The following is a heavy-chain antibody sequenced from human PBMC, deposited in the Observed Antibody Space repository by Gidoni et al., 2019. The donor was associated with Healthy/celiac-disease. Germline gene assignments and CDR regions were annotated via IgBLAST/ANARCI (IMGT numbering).Heavy chain of an antibody. CDR1: GGSISSSSYY. Sequence: GGSISSSSYYWGWIRQPPGKGLEWIGSIYYSGSTYYNPSLKSRVTISVDTSKNQFSLKLSSVTAADTAVYYCARQEGSGGVYDILRLGSGSYFDYWGQGTLVTVSS. CDR3: ARQEGSGGVYDILRLGSGSYFDY. V-gene: IGHV4-39*01. D-gene: IGHD3-9*01. J-gene: IGHJ4*02. CDR2: IYYSGST.